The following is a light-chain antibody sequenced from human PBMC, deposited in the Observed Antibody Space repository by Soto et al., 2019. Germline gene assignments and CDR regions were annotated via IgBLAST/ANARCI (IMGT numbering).Light chain of an antibody. Sequence: SLVAVSLSKRERATLSCRASQSVNSDLAWYQQKPGQAPRLLIYDASSRATGIPARFSGSGSGTDFTLTISSLEPEDFAAYCSQQRSNWPISSGQVRLPEI. V-gene: IGKV3-11*01. CDR2: DAS. J-gene: IGKJ5*01. CDR3: QQRSNWPIS. CDR1: QSVNSD.